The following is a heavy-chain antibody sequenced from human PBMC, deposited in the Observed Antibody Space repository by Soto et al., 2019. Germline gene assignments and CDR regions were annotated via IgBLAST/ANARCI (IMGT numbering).Heavy chain of an antibody. Sequence: GASVKVSCKASGGTFSSYTISWVRQAPGQGLEWMGRIIPILGIANYAQKLQGRVTITADKSTSTAYMELSSLRSEDTAVYYCARGGGVVIQSIDYYYMDVWGKGTTVTVSS. V-gene: IGHV1-69*02. CDR2: IIPILGIA. D-gene: IGHD3-3*01. CDR1: GGTFSSYT. J-gene: IGHJ6*03. CDR3: ARGGGVVIQSIDYYYMDV.